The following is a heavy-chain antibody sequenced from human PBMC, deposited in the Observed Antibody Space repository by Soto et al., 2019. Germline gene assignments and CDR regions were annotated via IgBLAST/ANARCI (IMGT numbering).Heavy chain of an antibody. V-gene: IGHV3-23*01. D-gene: IGHD6-25*01. CDR1: GFTFSNYA. Sequence: EVQLLESGGGLVQPGRSLRLSCAASGFTFSNYAMSWVRQAPGQGLDWVSAISGSGGTTYYADSVKGRFTISRDNSKNTLFLQRNSLRAEEGAVYYCEKFFVEAGSNSGWPWSFHYWGQGTLVTVSS. CDR2: ISGSGGTT. CDR3: EKFFVEAGSNSGWPWSFHY. J-gene: IGHJ4*02.